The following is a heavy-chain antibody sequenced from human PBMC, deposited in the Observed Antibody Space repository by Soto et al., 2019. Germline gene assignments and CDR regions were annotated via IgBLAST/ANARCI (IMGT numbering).Heavy chain of an antibody. CDR1: GGSISSSNW. J-gene: IGHJ4*02. CDR3: ASLRYYGSGSEGRNYFDY. V-gene: IGHV4-4*02. D-gene: IGHD3-10*01. Sequence: SETLSLTCAVSGGSISSSNWWSWVRQPPGKGLEWIGEIYHSGSTNYNPSLKSRVTISVDKSKNQFSLKLSSVTAADTAVYYCASLRYYGSGSEGRNYFDYWGQGTLVTVSS. CDR2: IYHSGST.